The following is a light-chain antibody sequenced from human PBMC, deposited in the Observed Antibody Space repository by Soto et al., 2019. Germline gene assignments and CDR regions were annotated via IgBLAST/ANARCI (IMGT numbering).Light chain of an antibody. V-gene: IGLV2-14*01. CDR2: DVS. CDR3: SSYTSSSTPYA. J-gene: IGLJ1*01. Sequence: QSVLSQPASVSGSPGQAVSISCNGTSSDVGGYNYVSWYQQHPGKAPKLMIYDVSNRPSGVSNRFSGSKSGNTASLTISGLQAEDEADYYCSSYTSSSTPYAFGTGTKVTVL. CDR1: SSDVGGYNY.